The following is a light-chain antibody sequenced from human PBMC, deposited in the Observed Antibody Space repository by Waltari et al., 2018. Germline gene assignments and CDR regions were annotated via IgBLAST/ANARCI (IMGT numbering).Light chain of an antibody. Sequence: ETVMTQSPATLSVSPGERVTLSCRASETLGRKLARYQHKPGQAPRLLIYDASTRASGIPPRFSGGGSGTDFTLTISSLQSEDFVVYYCLQYNYWPPVTFGGGTTVEVK. CDR2: DAS. CDR3: LQYNYWPPVT. CDR1: ETLGRK. V-gene: IGKV3-15*01. J-gene: IGKJ4*01.